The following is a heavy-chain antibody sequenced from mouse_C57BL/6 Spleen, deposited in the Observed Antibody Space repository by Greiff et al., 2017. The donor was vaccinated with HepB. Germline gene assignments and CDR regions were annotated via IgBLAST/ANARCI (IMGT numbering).Heavy chain of an antibody. CDR3: ARRYSNYVWYFDV. V-gene: IGHV5-4*01. CDR1: GFTFSSYA. D-gene: IGHD2-5*01. CDR2: ISDGGSYT. J-gene: IGHJ1*03. Sequence: EVQLVESGGGLVKPGGSLKLSCAASGFTFSSYAMSWVRQTPEKRLEWVATISDGGSYTYYPDNVKGRFTISRDNAKNNLYLQMSHLKSEDTAMYYCARRYSNYVWYFDVWGTGTTVTVSS.